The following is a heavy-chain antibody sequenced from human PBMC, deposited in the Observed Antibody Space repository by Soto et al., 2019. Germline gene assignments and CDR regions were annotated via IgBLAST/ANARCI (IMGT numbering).Heavy chain of an antibody. CDR1: GGSISSSNW. J-gene: IGHJ4*02. D-gene: IGHD3-22*01. Sequence: SETLSLTCAVSGGSISSSNWWSWVRQPPGKGLEWIGEIYHSGSTNYNPSLKSRATISVDKSKNQFSLKLSSVTAADTAVYYCARESVLPNSGGYYYFDYWGQGTQVTVSS. V-gene: IGHV4-4*02. CDR3: ARESVLPNSGGYYYFDY. CDR2: IYHSGST.